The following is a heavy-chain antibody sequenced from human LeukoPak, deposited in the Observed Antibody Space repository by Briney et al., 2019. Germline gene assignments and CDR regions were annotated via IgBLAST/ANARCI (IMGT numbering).Heavy chain of an antibody. CDR1: GGSISSYY. V-gene: IGHV4-59*01. CDR2: IYYSGST. J-gene: IGHJ5*02. D-gene: IGHD6-13*01. CDR3: ARGGYSSSWYGERWFDP. Sequence: PSETLSLTCTVSGGSISSYYWSWIRQPPGKGLEWIGYIYYSGSTNYNPSLKSRVTISVDTSKNQFSLKLSSVTAADTAVHYCARGGYSSSWYGERWFDPWGQGTLVTVSS.